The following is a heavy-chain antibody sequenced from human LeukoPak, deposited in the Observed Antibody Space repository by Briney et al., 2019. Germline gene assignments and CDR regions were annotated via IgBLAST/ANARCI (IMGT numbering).Heavy chain of an antibody. Sequence: GGSLRLSCAASGFTFSNAWMSWVRQAPGKGLEWVGRIKSKTDGGTTDYGAPVKGRFTISRDDSKNTLYLQMNSLKTEDTAVYYCTSSKTYYDFWSGYGAFDIWGQGTMVTVSS. D-gene: IGHD3-3*01. CDR3: TSSKTYYDFWSGYGAFDI. CDR1: GFTFSNAW. CDR2: IKSKTDGGTT. V-gene: IGHV3-15*01. J-gene: IGHJ3*02.